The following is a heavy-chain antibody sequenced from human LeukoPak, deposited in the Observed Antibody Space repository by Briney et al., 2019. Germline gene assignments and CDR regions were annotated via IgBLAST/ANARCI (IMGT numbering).Heavy chain of an antibody. CDR3: ARDGMDDYVWGSYRYDY. Sequence: PGGSLRLSCAASGFTFDDYAMHWVRQAPGKGLEWVSGISWNSGSIGYADSVKGRFTISRDNAKNSLYLQMNSLRAEDTAVYYCARDGMDDYVWGSYRYDYWGQGTLVTVSS. CDR1: GFTFDDYA. CDR2: ISWNSGSI. D-gene: IGHD3-16*02. V-gene: IGHV3-9*01. J-gene: IGHJ4*02.